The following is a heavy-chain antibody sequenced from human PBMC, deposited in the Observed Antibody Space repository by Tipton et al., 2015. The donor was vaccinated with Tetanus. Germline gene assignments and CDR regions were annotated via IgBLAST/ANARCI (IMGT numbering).Heavy chain of an antibody. CDR2: ITADGGGT. D-gene: IGHD3-16*01. CDR1: GFPFSSYA. CDR3: TKDLRPNVGFDL. J-gene: IGHJ2*01. V-gene: IGHV3-23*01. Sequence: SLRLSCAASGFPFSSYALTWVRQAPGKGLEWVSSITADGGGTYYADSVKGRFTISRDNSRNMVCLQMNSLRADDTAVYFCTKDLRPNVGFDLWGRGTLVTVSS.